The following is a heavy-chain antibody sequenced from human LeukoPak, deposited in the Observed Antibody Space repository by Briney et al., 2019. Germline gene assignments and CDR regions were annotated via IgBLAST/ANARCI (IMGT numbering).Heavy chain of an antibody. J-gene: IGHJ5*02. CDR3: ARVSSIMGGGYNFFDP. Sequence: SVKVSCKASGRPLRSKDITWVRQAPGQGLEWAGGLTPTSGTGNTAQKFQGRVAVTADESTSTVYMELSSLRFDDTALYYCARVSSIMGGGYNFFDPWGQGTLITVSS. CDR2: LTPTSGTG. V-gene: IGHV1-69*13. D-gene: IGHD3-16*01. CDR1: GRPLRSKD.